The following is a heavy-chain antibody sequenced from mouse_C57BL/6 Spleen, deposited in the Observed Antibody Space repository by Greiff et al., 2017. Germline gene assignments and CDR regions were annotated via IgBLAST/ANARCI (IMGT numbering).Heavy chain of an antibody. Sequence: EVQLQQSGPELVKPGASVKISCKASGYTFTDYYMNWVKQSHGKSLEWIGDINPNNGGTSYNQKFKGKATLTVDKSSSTAYMELRSLTSEDSAVYYCARAGGTPWFAYWGQGTLVTVSA. CDR1: GYTFTDYY. CDR2: INPNNGGT. V-gene: IGHV1-26*01. D-gene: IGHD2-14*01. CDR3: ARAGGTPWFAY. J-gene: IGHJ3*01.